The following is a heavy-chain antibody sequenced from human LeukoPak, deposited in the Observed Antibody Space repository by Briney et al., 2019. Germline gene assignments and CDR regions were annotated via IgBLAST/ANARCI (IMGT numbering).Heavy chain of an antibody. Sequence: GGSLRLSCAASGFTFSSYEMNWVRQAPGKGLEWVSYISSSGGTIYYADSVKGRFTISRDNAKNSLYLQMNSLRAEDTAVYYCARAQGPDRSGPYYYYYGMDVWGKGTTVTVSS. CDR2: ISSSGGTI. CDR3: ARAQGPDRSGPYYYYYGMDV. CDR1: GFTFSSYE. D-gene: IGHD3-10*01. V-gene: IGHV3-48*03. J-gene: IGHJ6*04.